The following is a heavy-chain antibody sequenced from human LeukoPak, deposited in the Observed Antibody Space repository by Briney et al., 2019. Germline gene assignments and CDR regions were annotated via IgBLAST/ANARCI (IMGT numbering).Heavy chain of an antibody. CDR3: ARDEQQLVYYYYYGMDV. Sequence: APVKVSCKASGGTFSGYAISWVRQAPGQGLEWMGRIIPILGIANYAQKFQGRVTITADRSTSTAYMELSSLRSEDTAVYYCARDEQQLVYYYYYGMDVWGQGTTVTVSS. CDR2: IIPILGIA. D-gene: IGHD6-13*01. J-gene: IGHJ6*02. V-gene: IGHV1-69*04. CDR1: GGTFSGYA.